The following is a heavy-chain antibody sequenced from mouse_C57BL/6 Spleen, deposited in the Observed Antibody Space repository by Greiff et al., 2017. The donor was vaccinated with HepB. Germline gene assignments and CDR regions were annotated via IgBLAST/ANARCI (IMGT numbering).Heavy chain of an antibody. J-gene: IGHJ1*03. V-gene: IGHV1-54*01. Sequence: VQLQQSGAELVRPGTSVKVSCKASGYAFTNYLIEWVKQRPGQGLEWIGVINPGSGGTNYNEKFKGKATLTADKSSSTAYMQLSILTSEDSAVYFCARGGYDYDVYFDVWGTGTTVTVSS. D-gene: IGHD2-4*01. CDR1: GYAFTNYL. CDR2: INPGSGGT. CDR3: ARGGYDYDVYFDV.